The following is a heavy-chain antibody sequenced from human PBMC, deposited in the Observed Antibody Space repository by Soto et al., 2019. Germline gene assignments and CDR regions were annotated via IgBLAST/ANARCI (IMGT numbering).Heavy chain of an antibody. Sequence: QVQLQESGPGLVKPSQTLSLTCTVSGGSISSGGYYWSWIRQHPGKGLEWIGYIYYSGSTYYNPSLRSRVTISVDTSKNHFSLKLSSVTAADTAVYYCARDVAPPNYDILTTIWGQGTLVTVSS. CDR2: IYYSGST. CDR1: GGSISSGGYY. J-gene: IGHJ4*02. V-gene: IGHV4-31*03. D-gene: IGHD3-9*01. CDR3: ARDVAPPNYDILTTI.